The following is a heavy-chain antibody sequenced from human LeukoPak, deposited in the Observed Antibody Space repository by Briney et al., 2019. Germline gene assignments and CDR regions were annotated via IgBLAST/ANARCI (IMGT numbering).Heavy chain of an antibody. Sequence: GGSLRLSCAASGFTVSSNYMSWVRQAPGKGLEWVSAISGSGGSTYYADSVKGRFTISRDNSKNTLYLQMNSLRAEDTAVYYCAKAAATSPYYYYYGMDVWGQGTTVTVSS. D-gene: IGHD2-15*01. J-gene: IGHJ6*02. V-gene: IGHV3-23*01. CDR3: AKAAATSPYYYYYGMDV. CDR2: ISGSGGST. CDR1: GFTVSSNY.